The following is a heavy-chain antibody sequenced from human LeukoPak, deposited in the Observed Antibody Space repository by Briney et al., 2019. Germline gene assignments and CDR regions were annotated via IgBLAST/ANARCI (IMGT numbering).Heavy chain of an antibody. CDR2: ISRSGSTI. D-gene: IGHD5-24*01. CDR3: ARGRRERWLQFGQRGAPQNNWSDP. V-gene: IGHV3-48*01. Sequence: PGGPLRLSCTASGFTFSTYSMNWVRQAPRKGLEWISYISRSGSTIYYADSVKGRFTISRDNAKNSLYLQMNSLRAEDTAVYYCARGRRERWLQFGQRGAPQNNWSDPWGQGTLVTVSS. J-gene: IGHJ5*02. CDR1: GFTFSTYS.